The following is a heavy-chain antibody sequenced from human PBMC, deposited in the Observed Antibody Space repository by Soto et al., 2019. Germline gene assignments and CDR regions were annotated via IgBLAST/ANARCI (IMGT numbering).Heavy chain of an antibody. D-gene: IGHD3-22*01. CDR3: ARVGHWVPYYYDSSPYTFENWFDP. Sequence: SETLSLTCAVSGYSISSGYYWGRLRQPPGKGLEWIGRIYHGGSTYYNPSLNSRVTLSVDMTNNHVSLILNSVTAADTAIYYYARVGHWVPYYYDSSPYTFENWFDPWGQGTLVTVSS. V-gene: IGHV4-38-2*01. CDR1: GYSISSGYY. CDR2: IYHGGST. J-gene: IGHJ5*02.